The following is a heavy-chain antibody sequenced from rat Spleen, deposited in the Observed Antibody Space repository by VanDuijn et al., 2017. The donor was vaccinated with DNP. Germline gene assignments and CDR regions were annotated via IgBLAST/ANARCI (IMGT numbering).Heavy chain of an antibody. CDR1: GFTFSSFA. CDR3: ARHVHWGAFAY. V-gene: IGHV5-25*01. CDR2: ITYDGGNT. J-gene: IGHJ3*01. Sequence: EVQLVESGGGLVQPGRSMKLSCAASGFTFSSFAMAWVRQTPTKGLEWVASITYDGGNTYYRDSVKGRFTISRDLARSSLYLQMDSLRSADTANYYCARHVHWGAFAYWGQGTLVTVAS. D-gene: IGHD3-2*01.